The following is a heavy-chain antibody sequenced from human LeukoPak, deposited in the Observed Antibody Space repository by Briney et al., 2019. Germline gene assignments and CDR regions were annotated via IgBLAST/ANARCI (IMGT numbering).Heavy chain of an antibody. Sequence: ASVKVSCNASGYTFTSYGISWVRQAPGQGLEWMGWISAYNGNTNYAQKLQGRVTMTRNTSISTAYMELSSLKSEDTAVYYCARGSVGYDSSGYYPLWGQGTLVTVSS. CDR3: ARGSVGYDSSGYYPL. CDR1: GYTFTSYG. V-gene: IGHV1-18*01. D-gene: IGHD3-22*01. CDR2: ISAYNGNT. J-gene: IGHJ4*02.